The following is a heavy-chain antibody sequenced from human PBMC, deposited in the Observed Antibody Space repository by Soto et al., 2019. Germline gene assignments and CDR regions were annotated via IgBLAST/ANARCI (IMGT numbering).Heavy chain of an antibody. CDR3: PKRPTYCGGDCYNY. V-gene: IGHV3-23*01. Sequence: GLLRLSYGASGFTFSSYAVSWVRQAPGKGLEWVSAISGSGGITYYADSVKGRFTISRDNSKNTLYLQMNSLRAEDTAVYYCPKRPTYCGGDCYNYWGQGTLVTVSS. CDR1: GFTFSSYA. D-gene: IGHD2-21*02. J-gene: IGHJ4*02. CDR2: ISGSGGIT.